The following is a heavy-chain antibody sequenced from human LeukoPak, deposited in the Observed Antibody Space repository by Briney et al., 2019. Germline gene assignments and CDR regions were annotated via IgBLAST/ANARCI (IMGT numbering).Heavy chain of an antibody. CDR1: GGSISSSNW. J-gene: IGHJ4*02. V-gene: IGHV4-4*02. Sequence: PSGTLSLTCAVSGGSISSSNWWNWVRQPPGKGLEWIGYIYYSGSTYYNPSLKSRVTISVDTSKNQFSLKLSSVTAADTAVYYCARDYGGWNYLDYWGQGTLVTVSS. CDR2: IYYSGST. D-gene: IGHD4-17*01. CDR3: ARDYGGWNYLDY.